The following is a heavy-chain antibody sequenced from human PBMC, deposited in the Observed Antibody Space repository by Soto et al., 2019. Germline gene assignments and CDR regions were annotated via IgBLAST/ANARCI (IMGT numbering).Heavy chain of an antibody. CDR2: ISSHSSTL. CDR1: GFTFGSYS. CDR3: VRDGSGNLYLNWFDP. D-gene: IGHD6-19*01. J-gene: IGHJ5*02. Sequence: GGSLRLSCAASGFTFGSYSMNWVRQAPGKGLEWISYISSHSSTLYYADSVKGRFTISRDNAGNSLYLQMNSLRDEDTAVYYCVRDGSGNLYLNWFDPWGQGTLVTVSS. V-gene: IGHV3-48*02.